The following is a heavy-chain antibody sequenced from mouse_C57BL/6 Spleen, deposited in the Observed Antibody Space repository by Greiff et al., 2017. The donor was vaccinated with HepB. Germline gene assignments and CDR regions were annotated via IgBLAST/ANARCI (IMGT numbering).Heavy chain of an antibody. CDR3: ARSGSSPGAY. J-gene: IGHJ3*01. Sequence: EVMLVESGPELVKPGDSVKISCKASGYSFTGYFMNWVMQSHGKSLEWIGRINPYNGDTFYNQKFKGKATLTVDKSSSTAHMELRSLTSEDSAVYYCARSGSSPGAYWGQGTLVTVSA. D-gene: IGHD1-1*01. CDR2: INPYNGDT. V-gene: IGHV1-20*01. CDR1: GYSFTGYF.